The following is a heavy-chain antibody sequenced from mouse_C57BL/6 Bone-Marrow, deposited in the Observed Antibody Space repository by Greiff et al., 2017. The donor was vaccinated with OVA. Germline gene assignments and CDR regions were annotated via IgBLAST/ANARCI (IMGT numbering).Heavy chain of an antibody. CDR1: GFTFSDYY. CDR2: INYDGSST. V-gene: IGHV5-16*01. J-gene: IGHJ2*01. CDR3: ARDLDY. Sequence: VMLVESEGGLVQPGSSMKLSCTASGFTFSDYYMAWVRQVPEKGLEWVANINYDGSSTYYLDSLKSRFIISRDNAKNILYLQMSSLKSEDTATYYCARDLDYWGQGTTLTVSS.